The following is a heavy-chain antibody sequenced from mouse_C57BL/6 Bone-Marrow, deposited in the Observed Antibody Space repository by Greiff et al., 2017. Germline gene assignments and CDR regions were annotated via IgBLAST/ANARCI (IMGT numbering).Heavy chain of an antibody. Sequence: EVKLMESGPGLVKPSQSLSLTCSVTGYSITSGYYWNWIRQFPGNKLEWMGYISYDGSNNYNPSLKNRISITRDTSKNQFFLKLNSVTTEDTATYYCARGGLPYDMDYWGQGTSVTVSS. CDR2: ISYDGSN. J-gene: IGHJ4*01. CDR3: ARGGLPYDMDY. V-gene: IGHV3-6*01. D-gene: IGHD2-2*01. CDR1: GYSITSGYY.